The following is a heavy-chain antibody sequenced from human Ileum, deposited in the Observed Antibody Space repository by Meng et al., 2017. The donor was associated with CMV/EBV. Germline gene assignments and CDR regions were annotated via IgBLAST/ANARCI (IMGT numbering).Heavy chain of an antibody. Sequence: VRWVGAGGGLVQWGGALRLSCAASGFPFSSHWLDWVRQVPGKGLVWVARIRSDGTITSYADSVKGRFTISRDNAKNTVYLQMNSLRDEDTAVYYCATLPPGYWGQGTLVTVSS. CDR2: IRSDGTIT. D-gene: IGHD2-21*02. CDR3: ATLPPGY. CDR1: GFPFSSHW. J-gene: IGHJ4*02. V-gene: IGHV3-74*01.